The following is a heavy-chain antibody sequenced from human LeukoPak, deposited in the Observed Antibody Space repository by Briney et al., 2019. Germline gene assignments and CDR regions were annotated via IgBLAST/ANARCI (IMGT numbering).Heavy chain of an antibody. CDR3: AKKGATTGGFDY. CDR2: ISGSGGDT. D-gene: IGHD1-26*01. V-gene: IGHV3-23*01. J-gene: IGHJ4*02. CDR1: GFTFSNFL. Sequence: GGSLRLSCAASGFTFSNFLMTWVRQAPGKGPEWVSAISGSGGDTYYADSVKGRFTISRDNSKNTLYLQMNSLRAEDTAVYYCAKKGATTGGFDYWGQGTLVTVSS.